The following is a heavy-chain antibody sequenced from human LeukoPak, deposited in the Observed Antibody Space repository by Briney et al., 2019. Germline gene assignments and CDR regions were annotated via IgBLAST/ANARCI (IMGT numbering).Heavy chain of an antibody. D-gene: IGHD2-2*03. CDR3: ARVDGPTSDFDY. CDR2: IYHSGST. J-gene: IGHJ4*02. CDR1: GYSISSGYY. Sequence: SETLSLTCTVSGYSISSGYYWGWIRQPPGKGLEWIGSIYHSGSTYYNPSLKSRVTISVDTSKNQFSLKLSSVTAADTAVYYCARVDGPTSDFDYWGQGTLVTVSP. V-gene: IGHV4-38-2*02.